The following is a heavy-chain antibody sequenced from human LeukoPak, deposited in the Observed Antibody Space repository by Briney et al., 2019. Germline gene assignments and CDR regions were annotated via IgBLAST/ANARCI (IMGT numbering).Heavy chain of an antibody. J-gene: IGHJ4*02. V-gene: IGHV3-30*02. Sequence: QPGGSLRLSCVASGFPFNTYFMHWVRQAPGKGLEWVASIRYDGSNKYYADSVRGRLSISRDNSKETLYLQMNSLRTGDTAVYYCAKSRSNYDFWNAFDYWGQGALVTVSS. CDR3: AKSRSNYDFWNAFDY. CDR2: IRYDGSNK. CDR1: GFPFNTYF. D-gene: IGHD3-3*01.